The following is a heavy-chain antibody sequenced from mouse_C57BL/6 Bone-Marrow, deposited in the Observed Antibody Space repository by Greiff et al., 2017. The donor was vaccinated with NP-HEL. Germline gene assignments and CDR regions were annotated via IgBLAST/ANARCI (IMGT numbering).Heavy chain of an antibody. CDR1: GFTFSSYA. CDR2: ISDGGSYT. V-gene: IGHV5-4*01. D-gene: IGHD2-4*01. J-gene: IGHJ3*01. CDR3: AREDYDDAY. Sequence: EVQGVESGGGLVKPGGSLKLSCAASGFTFSSYAMSWVRQTPEKRLEWVATISDGGSYTYYPDNVKGRFTISRDNAKNNLYLQMSHLKSEDTAMYYCAREDYDDAYWGQGTLVTVSA.